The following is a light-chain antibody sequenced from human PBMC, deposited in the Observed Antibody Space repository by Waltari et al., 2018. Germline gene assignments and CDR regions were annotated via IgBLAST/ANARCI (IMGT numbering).Light chain of an antibody. V-gene: IGLV3-25*03. J-gene: IGLJ2*01. Sequence: SYGLTQPPSVSVSPGQTARINCSGAVLTMDDGYWYQQMPGRAPVWVIFKDTERPPGIPERFSGSGSGTTVTLTITGVQAEDEADYYCQSTDTIGTTVVFGGGTRLIAL. CDR3: QSTDTIGTTVV. CDR1: VLTMDD. CDR2: KDT.